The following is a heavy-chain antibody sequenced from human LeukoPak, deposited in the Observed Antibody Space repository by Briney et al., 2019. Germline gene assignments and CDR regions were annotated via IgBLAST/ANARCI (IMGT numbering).Heavy chain of an antibody. CDR2: ISSSSTI. J-gene: IGHJ4*02. D-gene: IGHD1-26*01. CDR3: ARYSTIVGANGDY. Sequence: GSLRLSCAASGFTFSSYSMNWVRQAPGKWLEWVSYISSSSTIYYADSVKGRFTISRDNAKNLLYLQMNSLRAEDTAVYYCARYSTIVGANGDYWGQGTLVTVSS. CDR1: GFTFSSYS. V-gene: IGHV3-48*01.